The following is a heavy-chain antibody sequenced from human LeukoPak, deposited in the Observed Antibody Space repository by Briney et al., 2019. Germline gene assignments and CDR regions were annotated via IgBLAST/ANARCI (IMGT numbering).Heavy chain of an antibody. Sequence: GASVKVSCKASGYTFTSYGISWVRQAPGQGLEWMGWISAYNGNTNYAQKLQGRVTMTTDTSTSTAYMELRSLRSDDTAVYYCARFNHPDFWSGGNWFDPWGQGTLVTVSS. CDR1: GYTFTSYG. V-gene: IGHV1-18*01. CDR3: ARFNHPDFWSGGNWFDP. CDR2: ISAYNGNT. J-gene: IGHJ5*02. D-gene: IGHD3-3*01.